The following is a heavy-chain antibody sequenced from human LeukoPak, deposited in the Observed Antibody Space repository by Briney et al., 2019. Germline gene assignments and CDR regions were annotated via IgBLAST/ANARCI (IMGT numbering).Heavy chain of an antibody. CDR1: GFTFGSSN. CDR3: ERERFGESN. D-gene: IGHD3-10*01. V-gene: IGHV3-30*04. Sequence: GRSLRLSCAPSGFTFGSSNMHWVRQSPAKGLEWVGLISYDGTKTYYAESVRGRFTISRDNSKNMLFLQMDSLSAEDTAMYYCERERFGESNWGQGTLVTVSS. J-gene: IGHJ4*02. CDR2: ISYDGTKT.